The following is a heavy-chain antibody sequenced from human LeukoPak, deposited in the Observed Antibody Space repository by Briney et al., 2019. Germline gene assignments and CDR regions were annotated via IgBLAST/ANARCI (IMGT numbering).Heavy chain of an antibody. J-gene: IGHJ4*02. D-gene: IGHD3-10*01. CDR3: ARDQNYASGNFDY. Sequence: PGGSLRLSCGASGFTFSSYSMNWVRQAPGKGLEWVSSISKSSSYIYYADSVKGQFSISRDNAKNSLYLQMKSLRVEDTAVYYCARDQNYASGNFDYWGQGTLVSVSS. V-gene: IGHV3-21*01. CDR2: ISKSSSYI. CDR1: GFTFSSYS.